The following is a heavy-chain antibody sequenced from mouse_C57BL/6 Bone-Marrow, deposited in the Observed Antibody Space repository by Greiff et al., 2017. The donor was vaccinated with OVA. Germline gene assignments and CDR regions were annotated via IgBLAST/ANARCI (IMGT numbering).Heavy chain of an antibody. Sequence: EVKLMESGGGLVKPGGSLKLSCAASGFTFSDYGMHWVRQAPEKGLEWVAYISSGSSTIYYADTVKGRFTISRDNAKNTLFLQMTSLRSEDTAMYYCARINYGYFDVWGTGTTVTVSS. CDR1: GFTFSDYG. J-gene: IGHJ1*03. CDR3: ARINYGYFDV. CDR2: ISSGSSTI. V-gene: IGHV5-17*01.